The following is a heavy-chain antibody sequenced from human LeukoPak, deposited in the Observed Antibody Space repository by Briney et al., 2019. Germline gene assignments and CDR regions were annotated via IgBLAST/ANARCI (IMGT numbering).Heavy chain of an antibody. J-gene: IGHJ4*02. CDR1: GFTFSSYW. Sequence: GGSLRLSCAASGFTFSSYWMDWVRQAPGKGLVWVSRINTDGSTTKYADSVKGRFTISRDNSKNTLYLQMNSLRADDTAVYYCARGMARYCSGSTCYPLDYWGQGTLVTVSS. D-gene: IGHD2-15*01. V-gene: IGHV3-74*03. CDR3: ARGMARYCSGSTCYPLDY. CDR2: INTDGSTT.